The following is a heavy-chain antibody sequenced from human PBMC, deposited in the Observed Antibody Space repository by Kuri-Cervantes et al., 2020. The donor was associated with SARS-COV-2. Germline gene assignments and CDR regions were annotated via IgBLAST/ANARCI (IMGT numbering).Heavy chain of an antibody. D-gene: IGHD3-3*01. Sequence: ESLKISCTVSGGSISSYYWSWIRQPAGKGLEWIGRIYTSGSTNYNPSLKSRVTISVDTSKNQVSLKLSSVTAADTAVYYCARDSITIFGVAPFDYWGQGTLVTVSS. CDR2: IYTSGST. CDR1: GGSISSYY. V-gene: IGHV4-4*07. J-gene: IGHJ4*02. CDR3: ARDSITIFGVAPFDY.